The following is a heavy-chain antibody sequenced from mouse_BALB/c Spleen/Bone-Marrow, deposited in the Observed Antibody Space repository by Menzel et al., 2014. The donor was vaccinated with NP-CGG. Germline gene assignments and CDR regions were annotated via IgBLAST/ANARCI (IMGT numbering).Heavy chain of an antibody. J-gene: IGHJ2*01. Sequence: EVQLVESGGGLVQPGGSLKLSCATSGFTFSDYYMYWVRQTPEKRLEWVAYISNGGGSTYYPDTVKGRFTISRDNAKNTLYPQMSRLKSEDTAMYFWARHRDYDYFDYWGQGTTLTVSS. D-gene: IGHD2-4*01. CDR2: ISNGGGST. CDR1: GFTFSDYY. V-gene: IGHV5-12*02. CDR3: ARHRDYDYFDY.